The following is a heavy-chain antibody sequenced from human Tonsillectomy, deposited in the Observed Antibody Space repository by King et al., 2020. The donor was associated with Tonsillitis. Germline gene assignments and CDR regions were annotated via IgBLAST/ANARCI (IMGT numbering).Heavy chain of an antibody. D-gene: IGHD4-17*01. CDR2: IYHSGPP. Sequence: VQLVESGPGLVRPSQTLSLICSVSGDSLTSGGYFWSWIRQHPDKGLEWIGSIYHSGPPYHTPSLRSRLFMSVDTSKNQFSLRLTSVTAADTAVYYCSRNRDYGDYVDFWGQGTLVAVSS. J-gene: IGHJ4*02. CDR3: SRNRDYGDYVDF. V-gene: IGHV4-31*03. CDR1: GDSLTSGGYF.